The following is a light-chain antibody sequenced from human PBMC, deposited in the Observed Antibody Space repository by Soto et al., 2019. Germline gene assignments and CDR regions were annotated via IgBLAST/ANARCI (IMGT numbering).Light chain of an antibody. CDR2: EVS. Sequence: QSVLTQPASVSGSPGQSITISCTGTSSDVGGHNYVSWYQQHPGKAPKLMIYEVSNRPSGVSNRFSGSKSDNTASLTISGLQPEDEADYYCSSYTSSSTYVFGTGTKLTVL. CDR3: SSYTSSSTYV. CDR1: SSDVGGHNY. V-gene: IGLV2-14*01. J-gene: IGLJ1*01.